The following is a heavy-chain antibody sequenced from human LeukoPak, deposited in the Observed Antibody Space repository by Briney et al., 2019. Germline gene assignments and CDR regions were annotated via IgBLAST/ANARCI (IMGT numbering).Heavy chain of an antibody. J-gene: IGHJ4*02. D-gene: IGHD3-9*01. CDR3: ARGGSILRYFDWLLSNFDY. V-gene: IGHV4-34*01. Sequence: SETLSLTCAVYGGSFSGYYWSWIRQPPEKGLEWIGEINHSGSTNYNPSLKSRVTISVDTSKNQFSLKLSSVTAADTAVYYCARGGSILRYFDWLLSNFDYWGQGTLVTVSS. CDR1: GGSFSGYY. CDR2: INHSGST.